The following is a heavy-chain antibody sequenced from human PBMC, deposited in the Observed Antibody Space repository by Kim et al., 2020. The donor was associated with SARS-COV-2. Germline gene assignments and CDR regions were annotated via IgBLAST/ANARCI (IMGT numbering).Heavy chain of an antibody. CDR2: VNYRGTT. Sequence: SETLSLTCSVSGGSISDISYYWGWVRQPPGKGLEWIGNVNYRGTTYYNPSLKSRVTISADTSKNQFSLRFSSVTAADTAIYYCARQLGVNSREDYWGQGTLVTVSS. D-gene: IGHD1-20*01. CDR3: ARQLGVNSREDY. CDR1: GGSISDISYY. V-gene: IGHV4-39*01. J-gene: IGHJ4*02.